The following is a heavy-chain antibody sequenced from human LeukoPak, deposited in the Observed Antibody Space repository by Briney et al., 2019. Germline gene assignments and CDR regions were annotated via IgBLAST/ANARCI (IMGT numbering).Heavy chain of an antibody. CDR1: GFTFSSYA. Sequence: GGSLRLSCAASGFTFSSYAMSWVRQAPGKGLEWVSAISGSGGSTYYADSVKGRFTISRDNSKNTLYLQMNSLRAEDTAVYYCAKDRLDYDFWSGYSSPFDYWGQGTLVTVSS. V-gene: IGHV3-23*01. J-gene: IGHJ4*02. CDR3: AKDRLDYDFWSGYSSPFDY. CDR2: ISGSGGST. D-gene: IGHD3-3*01.